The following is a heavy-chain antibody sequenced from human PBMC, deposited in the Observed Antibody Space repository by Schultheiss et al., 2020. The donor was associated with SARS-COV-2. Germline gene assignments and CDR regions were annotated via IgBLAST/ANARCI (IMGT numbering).Heavy chain of an antibody. J-gene: IGHJ5*02. D-gene: IGHD3-22*01. CDR2: ISGSGGSI. Sequence: GGSLRLSCAASGFTFSDYYINWIRQAPGKGLEWVSAISGSGGSIYYADSVKGRFTISRDNSKNTLYLQMGSLRAEDMAVYYCARERVVGKANWFDPWGQGTLVTVSS. V-gene: IGHV3-11*04. CDR3: ARERVVGKANWFDP. CDR1: GFTFSDYY.